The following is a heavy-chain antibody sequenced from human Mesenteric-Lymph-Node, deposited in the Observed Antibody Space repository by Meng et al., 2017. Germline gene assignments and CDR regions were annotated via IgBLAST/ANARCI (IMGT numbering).Heavy chain of an antibody. CDR1: GYTFTTYK. CDR3: ARDEID. CDR2: INTGNGDT. J-gene: IGHJ4*02. Sequence: QVQLVQSGAEVKKPGASVRISCKASGYTFTTYKIQWVRQAPGQSLEWMAWINTGNGDTQYLQKFQGRVTLTGDMSTFTAYMDLYRLTSDDTAVYYCARDEIDWGQGTLVTVSS. V-gene: IGHV1-3*04.